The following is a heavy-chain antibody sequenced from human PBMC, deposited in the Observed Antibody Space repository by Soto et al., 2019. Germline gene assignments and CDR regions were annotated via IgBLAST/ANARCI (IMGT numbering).Heavy chain of an antibody. CDR2: IYWDDDK. J-gene: IGHJ4*02. D-gene: IGHD6-13*01. Sequence: QITLTESGPTLVKPTQTLTLTCTFSGFSFSTSAVGVGWIRQPPGKALEWLALIYWDDDKRYSPFLKSRLTITKDTSTIQMVLTITNMDPVETGTYYCAHLYRAPSGTRYYFDYWGQGTLVTVSS. V-gene: IGHV2-5*02. CDR3: AHLYRAPSGTRYYFDY. CDR1: GFSFSTSAVG.